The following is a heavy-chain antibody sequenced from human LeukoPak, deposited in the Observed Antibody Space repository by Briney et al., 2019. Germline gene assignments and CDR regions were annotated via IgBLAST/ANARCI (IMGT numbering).Heavy chain of an antibody. D-gene: IGHD6-19*01. J-gene: IGHJ4*02. CDR2: IIPIFGTA. CDR3: ARDTEAVAVRLDY. Sequence: SVKVSCKASGGTFSSYAISWVRQAPGQGLEWMGGIIPIFGTANYAQKFQGRVTTTADESTSTAYMELSSLRSEDTAVYYCARDTEAVAVRLDYWGQGTLVTVSS. CDR1: GGTFSSYA. V-gene: IGHV1-69*01.